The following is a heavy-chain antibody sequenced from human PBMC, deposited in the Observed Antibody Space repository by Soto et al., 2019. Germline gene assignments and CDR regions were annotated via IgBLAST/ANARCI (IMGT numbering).Heavy chain of an antibody. J-gene: IGHJ1*01. CDR1: GGSISSYY. D-gene: IGHD3-22*01. Sequence: QVQLQESGPGLVKPSETLSLTCNVSGGSISSYYWSWIRQPPGKGLEYIGHVYNSGSTIHSTSLKSRATISVDTSKKQFSLKLTSVTAADTAVYYCAGGSSRCGECFHHWGQGILITVSS. CDR3: AGGSSRCGECFHH. CDR2: VYNSGST. V-gene: IGHV4-59*01.